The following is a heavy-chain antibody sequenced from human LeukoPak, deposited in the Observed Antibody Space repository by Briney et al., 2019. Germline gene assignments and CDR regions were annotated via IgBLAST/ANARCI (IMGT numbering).Heavy chain of an antibody. J-gene: IGHJ4*02. V-gene: IGHV4-59*01. D-gene: IGHD2-21*02. CDR1: GGSISSYY. Sequence: SETLSLTCTVSGGSISSYYWSWIRQHPGKGLEWIGYIYSSGSTNYNPSLKSRITISVDTSKNQFSLKLSSVTAADTAVYYCARFAYCGGHCWYYFDYWGQGSLVTVSS. CDR2: IYSSGST. CDR3: ARFAYCGGHCWYYFDY.